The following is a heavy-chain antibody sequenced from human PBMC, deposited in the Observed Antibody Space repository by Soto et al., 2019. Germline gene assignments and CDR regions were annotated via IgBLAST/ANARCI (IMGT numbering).Heavy chain of an antibody. CDR2: INAGNGNT. Sequence: QVQLVQSGAEEKKPGASVKVSCKPSGYTFTDYAMHWVRQAPGQRLEWMGWINAGNGNTKYSPKFQGRVTITRDTSSSTAYIELSSLRSEDTAVYYFARAGPPIDYWGQGTLVSVSS. CDR3: ARAGPPIDY. V-gene: IGHV1-3*05. CDR1: GYTFTDYA. J-gene: IGHJ4*02.